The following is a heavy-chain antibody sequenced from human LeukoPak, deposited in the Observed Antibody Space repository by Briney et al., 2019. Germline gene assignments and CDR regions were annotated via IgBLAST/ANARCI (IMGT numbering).Heavy chain of an antibody. CDR3: AREKVIMEWLLGHDAFDI. CDR1: GFTFSSYA. Sequence: GGSLRLSCAASGFTFSSYAMSWVRQAPGKGLEWVANIKQDGSEKYYVDSVKGRFTISRDNAKSSLYLQMNSLRAEDTAVYYCAREKVIMEWLLGHDAFDIWGQGTMVTVSS. V-gene: IGHV3-7*01. J-gene: IGHJ3*02. CDR2: IKQDGSEK. D-gene: IGHD3-3*01.